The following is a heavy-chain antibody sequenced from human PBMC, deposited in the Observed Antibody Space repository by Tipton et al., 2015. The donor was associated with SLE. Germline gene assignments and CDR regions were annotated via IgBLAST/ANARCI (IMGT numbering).Heavy chain of an antibody. CDR1: GGSFSGYY. CDR2: INHSGTT. D-gene: IGHD3-10*01. J-gene: IGHJ6*03. CDR3: ARGLWFLKLGSYYYYMDV. Sequence: TLSLTCAVYGGSFSGYYWSWIRQPPGKGLEWIGEINHSGTTNYNPSLKSRVSISVDTSKNQFSLKVSSVTAADTAVYYCARGLWFLKLGSYYYYMDVWDKGTTVTVSS. V-gene: IGHV4-34*01.